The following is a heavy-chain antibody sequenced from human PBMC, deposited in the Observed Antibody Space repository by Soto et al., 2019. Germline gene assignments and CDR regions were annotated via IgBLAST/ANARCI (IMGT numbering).Heavy chain of an antibody. CDR1: GFTFSSYS. V-gene: IGHV3-21*01. J-gene: IGHJ6*02. CDR3: ATRADVYYYYGMDV. CDR2: ISSSSSYI. Sequence: GGSLRLSCAASGFTFSSYSMNWVRQAPGKGLEWVSSISSSSSYIYYADSVKGRFTISRDNAKNSLYLQMNSLRAEDTAVYYCATRADVYYYYGMDVWGQGTTVTVSS.